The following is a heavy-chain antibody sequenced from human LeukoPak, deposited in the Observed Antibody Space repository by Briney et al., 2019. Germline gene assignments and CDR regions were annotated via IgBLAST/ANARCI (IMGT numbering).Heavy chain of an antibody. J-gene: IGHJ4*02. V-gene: IGHV3-21*01. CDR1: GFTFSSYS. Sequence: PGGSLRLSCAASGFTFSSYSMNWVRQAPGKGLEWVSSISSSSSYIYYADSVKGRFTISRDNAKNSLYLQMNSLRAGDTAVYYCASSKVVGATNFDYWGQGTLVTVSS. D-gene: IGHD1-26*01. CDR2: ISSSSSYI. CDR3: ASSKVVGATNFDY.